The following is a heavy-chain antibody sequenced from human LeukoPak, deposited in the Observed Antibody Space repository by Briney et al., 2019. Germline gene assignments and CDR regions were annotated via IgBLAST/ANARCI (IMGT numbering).Heavy chain of an antibody. CDR1: GFTVSSNY. Sequence: GGSLRLSCAASGFTVSSNYMSWVRQAPGKGLERVANIKQDGSEKNYVDSVKGRFIISRDNAKNSLYLQMNTLRADDTAVYYCARDGFGTGSNWGQGTLVTVSS. V-gene: IGHV3-7*03. D-gene: IGHD3-16*01. J-gene: IGHJ4*02. CDR3: ARDGFGTGSN. CDR2: IKQDGSEK.